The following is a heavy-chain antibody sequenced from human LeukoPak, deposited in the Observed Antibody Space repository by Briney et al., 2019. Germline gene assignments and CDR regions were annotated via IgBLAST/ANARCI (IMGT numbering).Heavy chain of an antibody. CDR1: GFAFSVYA. D-gene: IGHD6-19*01. V-gene: IGHV3-23*01. CDR2: ICANSGTT. Sequence: GGSLRLSCTASGFAFSVYAMSWLRQPPGKGLEWVSTICANSGTTSYAASVRGRFTISRDNSKNTLYLQLNTLRADDTATYYCAKPISGGLAVTADWFHPWGQGTLVVVS. J-gene: IGHJ5*01. CDR3: AKPISGGLAVTADWFHP.